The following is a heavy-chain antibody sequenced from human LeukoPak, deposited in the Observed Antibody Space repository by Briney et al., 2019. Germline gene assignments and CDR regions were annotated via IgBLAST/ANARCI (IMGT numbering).Heavy chain of an antibody. CDR3: ARVRTYGDYWY. D-gene: IGHD4-17*01. J-gene: IGHJ4*02. Sequence: PSETLSLTCTVSGGSISSGDYYWSWIRQPPGKGLEWSGYIYYSGSTYYNPSLKSRVTISVDTSKNQFSLKLSSVTAADTAVYYCARVRTYGDYWYWGQGTLVTVSS. V-gene: IGHV4-30-4*01. CDR2: IYYSGST. CDR1: GGSISSGDYY.